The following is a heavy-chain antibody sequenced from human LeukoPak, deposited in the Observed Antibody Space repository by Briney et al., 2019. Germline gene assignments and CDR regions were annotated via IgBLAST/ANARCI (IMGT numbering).Heavy chain of an antibody. CDR1: GFTFSSYG. D-gene: IGHD3-22*01. CDR2: ISYDVGKK. V-gene: IGHV3-30*18. CDR3: AKDDYYDTSGYRD. J-gene: IGHJ4*02. Sequence: GGSLRLSCAASGFTFSSYGMHWVRQAPGKGLEWVAVISYDVGKKYYADSVRGRFTISRDNSKNTLYLQMNSLRAEDTAVYYCAKDDYYDTSGYRDWGQGTLVTVSS.